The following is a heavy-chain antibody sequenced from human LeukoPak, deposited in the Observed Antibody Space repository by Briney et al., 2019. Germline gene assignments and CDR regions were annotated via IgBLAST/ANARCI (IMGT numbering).Heavy chain of an antibody. Sequence: PGGSLRLSCAASGFTFNSYGMHWVRQAPGKGLEWVSSITSGGSTYYADSVKGRFTISRDNSKNTLYLQMNSLGAEDTAVYYCAKDVVLRGITHFDYWGQGTLVTVSS. CDR1: GFTFNSYG. D-gene: IGHD3-10*01. V-gene: IGHV3-23*01. CDR3: AKDVVLRGITHFDY. CDR2: ITSGGST. J-gene: IGHJ4*02.